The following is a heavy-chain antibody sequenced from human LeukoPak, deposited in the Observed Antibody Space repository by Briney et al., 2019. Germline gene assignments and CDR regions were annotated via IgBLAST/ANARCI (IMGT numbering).Heavy chain of an antibody. J-gene: IGHJ3*02. V-gene: IGHV4-39*01. Sequence: SETLSLTCTVSGGSITTYYWGWIRQPPGKGLEWIGSIYYSGSTYYNPSLKSRVTISVDTSKNQFSLKLSSVTAADTAVYYCATLAAALYAFDIWGQGTMVTVSS. D-gene: IGHD6-13*01. CDR1: GGSITTYY. CDR2: IYYSGST. CDR3: ATLAAALYAFDI.